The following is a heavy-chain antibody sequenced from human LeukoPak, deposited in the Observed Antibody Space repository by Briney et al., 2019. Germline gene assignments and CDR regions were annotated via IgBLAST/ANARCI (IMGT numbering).Heavy chain of an antibody. CDR1: GFTFSSYA. CDR2: ISYDGSNK. V-gene: IGHV3-30*04. CDR3: ARVKRWLRSAFDY. Sequence: QPGRSLRLSCAASGFTFSSYAMHWVRQAPGKGLEWVAVISYDGSNKYYADSVKGRFTISRDNSKNTLYLQMNSLRAEDTAVYYCARVKRWLRSAFDYWGQGTLVTVSS. J-gene: IGHJ4*02. D-gene: IGHD5-24*01.